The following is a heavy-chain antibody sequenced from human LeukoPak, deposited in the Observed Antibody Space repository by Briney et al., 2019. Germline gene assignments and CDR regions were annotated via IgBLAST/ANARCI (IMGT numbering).Heavy chain of an antibody. J-gene: IGHJ4*02. V-gene: IGHV4-38-2*02. CDR2: IYHSGST. CDR1: GYSISSGYY. D-gene: IGHD3-3*01. CDR3: ARDNFGVVTTTFPFDY. Sequence: SKTLSLTCAVSGYSISSGYYWGWIRQPPGKGLEWIGSIYHSGSTYYNPSLKSRVTISVDTSKNQFSLKLSSVTAADTAVYYCARDNFGVVTTTFPFDYWGQGTLVTVSS.